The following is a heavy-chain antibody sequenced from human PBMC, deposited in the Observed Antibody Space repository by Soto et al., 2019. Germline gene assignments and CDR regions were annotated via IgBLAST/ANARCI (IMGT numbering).Heavy chain of an antibody. Sequence: GASVKVSCKAAGYIFANNDVSWVRQATGQGLEWMGWTNPGSGDTGYAQKFQGRVTMTRNISIATAYMELSSLRADDTAIYYCARMASFGSLNWFDPWGQGTLVTVYS. J-gene: IGHJ5*02. CDR3: ARMASFGSLNWFDP. V-gene: IGHV1-8*01. D-gene: IGHD5-18*01. CDR1: GYIFANND. CDR2: TNPGSGDT.